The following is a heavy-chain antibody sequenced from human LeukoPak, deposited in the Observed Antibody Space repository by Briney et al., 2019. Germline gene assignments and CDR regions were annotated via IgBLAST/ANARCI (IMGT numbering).Heavy chain of an antibody. D-gene: IGHD6-13*01. V-gene: IGHV3-7*03. CDR2: IKQDGSEK. CDR1: GFTFSSYW. Sequence: GGSLRLSCAASGFTFSSYWMSWVRQAPGKGLEWVANIKQDGSEKYYVDSVKGRFTISRGNAKNSLYLQMNSLRAEDTAVYYCARDLMGIAYRGAFYYWGQGTLVTVSS. J-gene: IGHJ4*02. CDR3: ARDLMGIAYRGAFYY.